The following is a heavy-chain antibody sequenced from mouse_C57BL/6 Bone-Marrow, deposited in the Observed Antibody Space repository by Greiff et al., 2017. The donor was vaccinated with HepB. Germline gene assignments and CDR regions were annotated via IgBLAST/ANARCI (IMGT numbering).Heavy chain of an antibody. Sequence: VQLQQSGAELVRPGASVKLSCKASGYTFTDYYINWVKQRPGQGLEWIARIYPGSGNTYYNEKFKGKATLTAEKSSSTAYMQLSSLTSEDTAVYYCTTRGRYRGYWGQGTTLTVSS. CDR2: IYPGSGNT. D-gene: IGHD1-1*01. CDR3: TTRGRYRGY. J-gene: IGHJ2*01. V-gene: IGHV1-76*01. CDR1: GYTFTDYY.